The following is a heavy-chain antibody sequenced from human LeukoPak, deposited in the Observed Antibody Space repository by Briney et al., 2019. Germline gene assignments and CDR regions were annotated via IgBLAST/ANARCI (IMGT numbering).Heavy chain of an antibody. D-gene: IGHD6-19*01. CDR3: ARRSSSGWPTFDY. CDR2: IYDSGST. CDR1: GGSISSYF. J-gene: IGHJ4*02. Sequence: SETLSLTCTVSGGSISSYFWNWIRQPPGKGLEWIGYIYDSGSTNYDPSLKSRVTISVDTSKNQFSLKLSSVTAADTAVYYCARRSSSGWPTFDYWGQRTLVTVSS. V-gene: IGHV4-59*08.